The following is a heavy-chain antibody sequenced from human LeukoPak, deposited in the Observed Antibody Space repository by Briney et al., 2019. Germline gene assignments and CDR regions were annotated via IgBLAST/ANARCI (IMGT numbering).Heavy chain of an antibody. CDR2: INPSGGST. J-gene: IGHJ5*02. Sequence: ASVKVSCKASGGTFTSYYMHWVRQAPGQGLEWMGIINPSGGSTSYAQKFQGRVTMTRDTSTSTVCMELSSLRSEDTAVYYCARDRGIAAAGTRRWFDPWGQGTLVTVSS. CDR3: ARDRGIAAAGTRRWFDP. D-gene: IGHD6-13*01. CDR1: GGTFTSYY. V-gene: IGHV1-46*01.